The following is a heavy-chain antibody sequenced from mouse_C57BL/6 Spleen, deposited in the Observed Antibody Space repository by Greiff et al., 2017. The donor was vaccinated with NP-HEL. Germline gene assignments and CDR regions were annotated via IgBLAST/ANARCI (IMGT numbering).Heavy chain of an antibody. Sequence: QVQLQQSGAELVRPGTSVKVSCKASGYAFTNYLIEWVKQRPGQGLDLIGVINPGSGGTNYNEKFQGKATLTADKSSSTAYMQLSSLTSEDSAVYFCARSRYGNYDWYFDGWGTGTTVTVSS. CDR2: INPGSGGT. CDR3: ARSRYGNYDWYFDG. D-gene: IGHD2-10*02. V-gene: IGHV1-54*01. J-gene: IGHJ1*03. CDR1: GYAFTNYL.